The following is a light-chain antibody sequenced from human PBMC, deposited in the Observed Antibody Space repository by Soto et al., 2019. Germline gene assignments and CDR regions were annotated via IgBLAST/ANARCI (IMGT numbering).Light chain of an antibody. CDR3: QQYGSSRT. CDR2: GAS. V-gene: IGKV3-20*01. Sequence: EIVLTQSPGTLSLSPGERATLSCRTSQSVSGSYLAWYQQKPGQAPRLLIYGASNRATGIPDRFSGSGSGTDFTITINMLEPEDFAVYYCQQYGSSRTFGQGTKVEIK. J-gene: IGKJ1*01. CDR1: QSVSGSY.